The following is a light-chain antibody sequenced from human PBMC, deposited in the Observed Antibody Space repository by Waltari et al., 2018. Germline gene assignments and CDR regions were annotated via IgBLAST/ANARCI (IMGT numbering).Light chain of an antibody. Sequence: DVQMTQSPSTLSASVGDRVNITCRASQNISNWLSWYQQTPGKAPKLLVHKASSLESGVPSRFSGSGSGTEFTLSISSLQPDDFATYYCLQYNSYSGITFGQGTRLEIK. CDR3: LQYNSYSGIT. CDR2: KAS. V-gene: IGKV1-5*03. J-gene: IGKJ5*01. CDR1: QNISNW.